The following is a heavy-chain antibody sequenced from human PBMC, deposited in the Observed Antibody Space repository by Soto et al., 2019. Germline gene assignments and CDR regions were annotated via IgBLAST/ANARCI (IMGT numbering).Heavy chain of an antibody. J-gene: IGHJ4*02. CDR3: ARGSVSPGFDY. V-gene: IGHV3-33*01. Sequence: GGALRLSGAASGFRFSKYGMHWIRQAPGKGLEGVAVIYSDGNNKYYADAVKGRFTISRDNSKNTLYLQMNDLRVEDTGVYYCARGSVSPGFDYWGQGALVTVSS. D-gene: IGHD2-15*01. CDR2: IYSDGNNK. CDR1: GFRFSKYG.